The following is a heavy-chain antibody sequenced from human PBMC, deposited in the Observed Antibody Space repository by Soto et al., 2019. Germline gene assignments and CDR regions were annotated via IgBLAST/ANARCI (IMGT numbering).Heavy chain of an antibody. CDR1: GFTFSSYA. V-gene: IGHV3-30-3*01. J-gene: IGHJ5*02. Sequence: GGSLRLSCAASGFTFSSYAMHWVRQAPGKGLEWVAVISYDGSNKYYADSVKGRFTISRDNSKNTLYLQMNSLRAEDTAVYYCARLDWFDPWGQGTLVTVSS. CDR3: ARLDWFDP. CDR2: ISYDGSNK.